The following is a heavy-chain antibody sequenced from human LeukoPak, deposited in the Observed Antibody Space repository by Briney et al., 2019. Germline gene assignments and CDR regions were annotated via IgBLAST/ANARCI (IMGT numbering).Heavy chain of an antibody. D-gene: IGHD2-8*01. CDR1: GGTFSSYA. V-gene: IGHV1-69*01. J-gene: IGHJ5*02. Sequence: TVKLSCKASGGTFSSYAISWVRQAPGQGLEWVGGIIPIFGTANYAQKFQGRVTITADESTSTAYMELSSLRSEDTAVYYCAREGGVVLMVYALNTGWFDPWGQGTLVTVSS. CDR2: IIPIFGTA. CDR3: AREGGVVLMVYALNTGWFDP.